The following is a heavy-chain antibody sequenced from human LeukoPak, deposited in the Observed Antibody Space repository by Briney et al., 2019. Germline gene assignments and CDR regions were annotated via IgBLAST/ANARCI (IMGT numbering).Heavy chain of an antibody. CDR2: IWYDGSNR. Sequence: GGSLRLSCAASGCTFSSYGMHWVRQAPGKGLEWVAVIWYDGSNRFYADSVKGRFTISRDNSKNTLYLQMNSLRAEDTAVYYCAKDRSAVVTSFDYWGQGTLVTVSS. CDR3: AKDRSAVVTSFDY. V-gene: IGHV3-33*06. D-gene: IGHD4-23*01. CDR1: GCTFSSYG. J-gene: IGHJ4*02.